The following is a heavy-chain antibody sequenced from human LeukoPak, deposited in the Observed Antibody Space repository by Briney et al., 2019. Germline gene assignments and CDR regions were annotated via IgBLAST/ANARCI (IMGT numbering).Heavy chain of an antibody. CDR1: GFTFSSYA. CDR2: ISSNGGST. J-gene: IGHJ6*04. V-gene: IGHV3-64D*06. CDR3: VKDQGVVAATSEDRHYYYGMDV. Sequence: QTGGSLRLSCSASGFTFSSYAMHWVRQAPGKGLEYVSAISSNGGSTYYADSVKGRFTISRDNSKNTLYLQMSSLRAEDTVVYYCVKDQGVVAATSEDRHYYYGMDVWGKGTTVTVSS. D-gene: IGHD2-15*01.